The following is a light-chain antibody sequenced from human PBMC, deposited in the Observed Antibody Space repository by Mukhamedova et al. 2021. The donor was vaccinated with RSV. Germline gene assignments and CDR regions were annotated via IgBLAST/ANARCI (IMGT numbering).Light chain of an antibody. CDR1: QDIRNW. Sequence: GSQDIRNWLAWYQQRPGKAPTLLVYAASSLQNGGPSRFRGSGSGTDFTLTITSLQSEDFATYFCQQTNIFPRTFGQGTRVEGK. CDR3: QQTNIFPRT. J-gene: IGKJ1*01. CDR2: AAS. V-gene: IGKV1-12*01.